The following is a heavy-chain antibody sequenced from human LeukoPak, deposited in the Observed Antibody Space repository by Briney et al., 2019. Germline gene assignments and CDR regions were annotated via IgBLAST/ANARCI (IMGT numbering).Heavy chain of an antibody. Sequence: GGSLRLSCAASGFTFSSYWMHWVRQAPGKGLAWVSLINSDGSSTSYADSVKGRFTISRDNAKNTLYLQMNSLRAEDTAVYYCARDPWLDCIDYWGQGTLVSVSS. J-gene: IGHJ4*02. CDR1: GFTFSSYW. CDR3: ARDPWLDCIDY. V-gene: IGHV3-74*01. D-gene: IGHD6-19*01. CDR2: INSDGSST.